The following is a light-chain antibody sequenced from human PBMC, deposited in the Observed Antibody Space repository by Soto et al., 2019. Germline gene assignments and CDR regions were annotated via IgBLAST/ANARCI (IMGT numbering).Light chain of an antibody. CDR2: EGN. CDR3: CSYASRDTYV. Sequence: QSALTQPASVSGSPGQSITISCTGTSSDVGSYNLVSWYQQHPGKAPKLMIYEGNKRPSGVSNRFSGSKSGNTASLTISGLQAEDEADYYCCSYASRDTYVFGTRTKVTV. J-gene: IGLJ1*01. V-gene: IGLV2-23*01. CDR1: SSDVGSYNL.